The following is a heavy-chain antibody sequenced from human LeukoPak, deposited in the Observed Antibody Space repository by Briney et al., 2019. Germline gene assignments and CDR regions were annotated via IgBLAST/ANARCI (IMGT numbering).Heavy chain of an antibody. J-gene: IGHJ4*02. CDR2: INSDGSIT. V-gene: IGHV3-74*01. D-gene: IGHD3-9*01. Sequence: GGSLRLSCAASGFTFSNYWMHWVRQAPGKGLVWVSRINSDGSITSYADSVKGRFTISRDNAKNTLYLQMNSLRAEDTAVYYCATGAGYYNYWGQGTLVTVSS. CDR1: GFTFSNYW. CDR3: ATGAGYYNY.